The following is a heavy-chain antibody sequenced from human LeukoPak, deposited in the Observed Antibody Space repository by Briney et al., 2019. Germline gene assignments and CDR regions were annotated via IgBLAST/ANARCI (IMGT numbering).Heavy chain of an antibody. D-gene: IGHD2-15*01. Sequence: PGGSLRLSCAASGFTFDDYGMTWVRQAPGKGLEWVSGINWNGGSTGYADSVKGRFSILRDTAKNSLYLQMNSLRAEDTALYYCARGYCSGGSGFLFDYWGQGTLVTVSS. J-gene: IGHJ4*02. CDR3: ARGYCSGGSGFLFDY. CDR1: GFTFDDYG. CDR2: INWNGGST. V-gene: IGHV3-20*04.